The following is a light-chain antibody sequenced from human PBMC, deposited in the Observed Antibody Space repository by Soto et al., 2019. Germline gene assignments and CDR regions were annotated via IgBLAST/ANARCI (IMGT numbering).Light chain of an antibody. Sequence: DIVMTQSPDSLAVSLGERATINCKSSQSVLYSSNNKNYLAWYQQKPGQPPKLLIYWASTRESGVPDRFSGSGSGHDFTLTISSLQAEDVAVYYCQQYYSTLWTFGQGTKVEIK. CDR3: QQYYSTLWT. J-gene: IGKJ1*01. CDR2: WAS. CDR1: QSVLYSSNNKNY. V-gene: IGKV4-1*01.